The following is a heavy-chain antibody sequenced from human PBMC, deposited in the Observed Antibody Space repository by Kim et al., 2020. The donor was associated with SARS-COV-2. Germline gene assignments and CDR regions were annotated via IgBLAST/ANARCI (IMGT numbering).Heavy chain of an antibody. D-gene: IGHD6-25*01. J-gene: IGHJ4*02. Sequence: DGSQADHGEAVRGRFTISRDNAKNALYLQMNNLRGDDTAVYYCTTCCGIDYWGQGALVTVSS. CDR3: TTCCGIDY. CDR2: DGSQA. V-gene: IGHV3-7*01.